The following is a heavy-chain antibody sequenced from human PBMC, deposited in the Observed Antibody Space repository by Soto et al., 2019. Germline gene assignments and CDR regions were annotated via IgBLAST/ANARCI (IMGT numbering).Heavy chain of an antibody. CDR2: ISPYSGNT. D-gene: IGHD5-12*01. Sequence: QVQLVQSGDEVRKPGSSVKVSCKASGYIFVNYGIAWVRQAPGQGLEWKGWISPYSGNTHHASKVQGRLTMTTDTSTSTAYLDLESLPSDDKAVYYCAMVDNYVTPTPQDVWGQGTKVTVSS. CDR3: AMVDNYVTPTPQDV. V-gene: IGHV1-18*01. CDR1: GYIFVNYG. J-gene: IGHJ6*01.